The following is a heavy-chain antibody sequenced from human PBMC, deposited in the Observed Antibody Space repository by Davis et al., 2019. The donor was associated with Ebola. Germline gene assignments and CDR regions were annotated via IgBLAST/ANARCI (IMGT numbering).Heavy chain of an antibody. J-gene: IGHJ4*02. D-gene: IGHD3-10*01. CDR2: ISYDGGNK. CDR3: ARDRGGDYSFDY. V-gene: IGHV3-30*03. CDR1: GFTFHTYA. Sequence: PGGSLRLSCAASGFTFHTYAMSWVRQTPGKGLEWVAVISYDGGNKYYADSVKGRFTISRDNAKNSLYLQMNSLRDEDTAVYYCARDRGGDYSFDYWGQGTLVTVSS.